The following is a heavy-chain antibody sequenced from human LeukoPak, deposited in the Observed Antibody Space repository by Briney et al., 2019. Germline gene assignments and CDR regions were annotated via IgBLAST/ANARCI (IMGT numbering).Heavy chain of an antibody. V-gene: IGHV1-18*01. CDR1: GYTFTSYG. CDR2: ISAYNGNT. J-gene: IGHJ6*02. D-gene: IGHD5-18*01. CDR3: ASSDGDSYVYYYYSYGMDV. Sequence: GASVKVSCKASGYTFTSYGISWVRQAPGQGLEWMGWISAYNGNTNYAQKLQGRVTMTTDTSTSTAYMELRSLRSDDTAVYYCASSDGDSYVYYYYSYGMDVWGQGTTATVSS.